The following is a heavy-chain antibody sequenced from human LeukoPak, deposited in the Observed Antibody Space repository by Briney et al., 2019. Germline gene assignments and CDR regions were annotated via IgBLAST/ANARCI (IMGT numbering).Heavy chain of an antibody. D-gene: IGHD3-3*01. CDR1: GGSISSYY. CDR3: ASDGIGSGSYGMDV. V-gene: IGHV4-59*01. J-gene: IGHJ6*02. Sequence: PSETLSLTCTVSGGSISSYYWSWIRQPPGKGLEWIGYIYYSGSTNYNPSLKSRVTISVGTSKNQFSLKLSSVTAADTAVYYCASDGIGSGSYGMDVWGQGTTVTVSS. CDR2: IYYSGST.